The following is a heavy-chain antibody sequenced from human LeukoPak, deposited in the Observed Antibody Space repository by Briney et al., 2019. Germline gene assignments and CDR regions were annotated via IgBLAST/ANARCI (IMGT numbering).Heavy chain of an antibody. CDR3: ARESGRGYGYDY. CDR2: INPNSGGT. J-gene: IGHJ4*02. CDR1: GYTFTGYY. V-gene: IGHV1-2*06. D-gene: IGHD5-18*01. Sequence: ASVKVSCKASGYTFTGYYMHWVRQAPGQGLEWMGRINPNSGGTNYAQKFQGRVTMTRDTSISTACMELSRLRSDDTAVYYCARESGRGYGYDYWGQGTLVTVSS.